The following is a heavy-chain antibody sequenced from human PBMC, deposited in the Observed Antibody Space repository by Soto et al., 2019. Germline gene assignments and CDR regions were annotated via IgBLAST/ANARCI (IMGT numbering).Heavy chain of an antibody. D-gene: IGHD3-22*01. J-gene: IGHJ3*02. V-gene: IGHV3-21*01. CDR3: VRDYYDTSGYPNTFDM. Sequence: GSLRLSCAASGFTLSRHTMNWVRQAPGKGLEWVSFIGSRTSDIYYADSVKGRFTISRDNAKNSLYLDLTRLRAEDTAVYFCVRDYYDTSGYPNTFDMWGQGTMVTVSS. CDR1: GFTLSRHT. CDR2: IGSRTSDI.